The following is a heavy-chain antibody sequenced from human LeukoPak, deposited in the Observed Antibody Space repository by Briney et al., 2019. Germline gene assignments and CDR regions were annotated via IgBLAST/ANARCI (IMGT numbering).Heavy chain of an antibody. Sequence: KPSETLSLTCTVSGYSISSGYYWGWIRQPPGKGLEWIGSIYHSGSTYYNPSLKSRVTISVDTSKNQFSLKLSSVTAADTAVYYCAAGTFLFGILRDYWGQGTLVTVSS. J-gene: IGHJ4*02. D-gene: IGHD6-13*01. CDR2: IYHSGST. CDR1: GYSISSGYY. CDR3: AAGTFLFGILRDY. V-gene: IGHV4-38-2*02.